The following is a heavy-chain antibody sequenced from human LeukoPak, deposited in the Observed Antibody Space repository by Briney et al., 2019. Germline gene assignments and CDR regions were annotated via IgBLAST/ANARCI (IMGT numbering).Heavy chain of an antibody. V-gene: IGHV4-31*03. D-gene: IGHD5-12*01. Sequence: SQTLSLTCTVSGGSISSGGYYWSWIRQHPGKGLEWIGYIYYSGSTYYNPSLKSRVTISVDTSKNQFSLKLSSVTAADTAVYYCAIDSGYDYDAFDIWGQGTMVTVSS. CDR1: GGSISSGGYY. CDR2: IYYSGST. CDR3: AIDSGYDYDAFDI. J-gene: IGHJ3*02.